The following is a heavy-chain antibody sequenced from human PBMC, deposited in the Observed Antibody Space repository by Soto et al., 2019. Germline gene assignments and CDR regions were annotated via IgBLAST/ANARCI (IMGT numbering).Heavy chain of an antibody. D-gene: IGHD3-22*01. V-gene: IGHV3-48*03. CDR1: GFTFSSYE. CDR3: ARGEYYYDSSGYYTEGRDAFDI. Sequence: EVQLVESGGGLVQPGGSLRLSCAASGFTFSSYEMNWVRQAPGKGLEWVSYISSSGSTIYYADSVKGRFTISRDNAKNSLYLQMNSLRAEDTAVYYCARGEYYYDSSGYYTEGRDAFDIWGQGTMVTVSS. J-gene: IGHJ3*02. CDR2: ISSSGSTI.